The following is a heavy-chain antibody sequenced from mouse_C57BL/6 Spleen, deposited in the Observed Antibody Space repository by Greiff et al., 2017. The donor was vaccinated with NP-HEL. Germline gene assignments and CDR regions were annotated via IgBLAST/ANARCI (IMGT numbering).Heavy chain of an antibody. D-gene: IGHD1-1*01. CDR3: TRAGYYGSSDY. CDR1: GFTFSSYA. Sequence: EVQVVESGEGLVKPGGSLKLSCAASGFTFSSYAMSWVRQTPEKRLEWVAYISSGGDYIYYADTVKGRFTISRDNARNTLYLQMSSLKSEDTAMYYCTRAGYYGSSDYWGQGTTLTVSS. CDR2: ISSGGDYI. J-gene: IGHJ2*01. V-gene: IGHV5-9-1*02.